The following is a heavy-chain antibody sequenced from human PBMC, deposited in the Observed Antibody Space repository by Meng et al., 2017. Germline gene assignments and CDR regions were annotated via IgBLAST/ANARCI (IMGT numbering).Heavy chain of an antibody. V-gene: IGHV3-30*01. CDR3: AHFDY. J-gene: IGHJ4*02. Sequence: QGQLVGSGGGLVQPGRSLRLSCAASGFTFSSYAMHWVRQAPGKGLEWVAVISYDGSNKYYADSVKGRFTISRDNSKNTLYLQMNSLRAEDTAVYYCAHFDYWGQGTLVTVSS. CDR1: GFTFSSYA. CDR2: ISYDGSNK.